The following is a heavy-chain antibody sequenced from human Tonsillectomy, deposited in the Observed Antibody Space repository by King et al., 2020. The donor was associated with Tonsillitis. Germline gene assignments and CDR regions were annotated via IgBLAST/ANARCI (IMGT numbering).Heavy chain of an antibody. CDR3: ARITGRKTPPFDY. D-gene: IGHD3-16*01. J-gene: IGHJ4*02. V-gene: IGHV3-7*01. Sequence: VQLVESGGGLVQPGVSLRLSCAASGFTFSSYWMSWVRQAPGKGLEWVGNIKQEGSEKYYVESVKGRFTISRDNAKNSLYLQMNSLRDEDTAVYYCARITGRKTPPFDYWGQGTLVTVSS. CDR1: GFTFSSYW. CDR2: IKQEGSEK.